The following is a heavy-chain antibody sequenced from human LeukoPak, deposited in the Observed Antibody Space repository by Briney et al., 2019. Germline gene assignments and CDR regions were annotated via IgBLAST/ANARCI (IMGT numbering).Heavy chain of an antibody. V-gene: IGHV3-33*01. J-gene: IGHJ4*01. CDR2: IWYDGSNK. D-gene: IGHD1-1*01. CDR1: GFTFSSYG. CDR3: ARELERRFDY. Sequence: PGGSLRLSCAASGFTFSSYGMHWVRQAPGKGLEWVAVIWYDGSNKYHADSVKGRFTISRDNSKNTLYLQMNSLRAEDTAVYYCARELERRFDYWGHGTLVTVSS.